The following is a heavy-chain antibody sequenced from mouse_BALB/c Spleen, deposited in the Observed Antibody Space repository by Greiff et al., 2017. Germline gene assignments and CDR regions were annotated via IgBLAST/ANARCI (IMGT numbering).Heavy chain of an antibody. CDR2: ISIYYDNT. CDR3: ARSTMITYWYFDV. V-gene: IGHV1-67*01. J-gene: IGHJ1*01. Sequence: VQLQESGPELVRPGESVKISCKGSGYTFTDYAMHWVKQSHAKSLEWIGVISIYYDNTNYNQKFKGKATMTVDKSSSTAYMELARLTSEDSAIYYCARSTMITYWYFDVWGAGTTVTVSS. D-gene: IGHD2-4*01. CDR1: GYTFTDYA.